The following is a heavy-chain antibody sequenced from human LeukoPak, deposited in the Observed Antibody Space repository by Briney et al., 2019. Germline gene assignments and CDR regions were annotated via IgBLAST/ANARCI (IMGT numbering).Heavy chain of an antibody. Sequence: PSETLSLTCTVSGGSISSYYWSWIRQPPGKGLEWIGYIYYSGNTYYNPSLKSRVTISVDTSKNQFSLKLSSVTAADTAVYYCASDYGDYDRDAFDIWGQGTMVTVSS. CDR1: GGSISSYY. CDR2: IYYSGNT. V-gene: IGHV4-59*01. J-gene: IGHJ3*02. CDR3: ASDYGDYDRDAFDI. D-gene: IGHD4-17*01.